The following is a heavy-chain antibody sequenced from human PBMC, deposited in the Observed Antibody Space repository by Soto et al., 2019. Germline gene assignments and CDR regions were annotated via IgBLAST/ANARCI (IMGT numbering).Heavy chain of an antibody. Sequence: XVSLRLSCAASGFTFSSYGMHWVRQAPGKGLEWVAVISYDGSNKYYADSVKGRFTISRDNSKNTLYLQMNSLRAEDTAVYYCAKERYYDFWSGYYTRGYYYYGMDVWGQGTTVTVSS. J-gene: IGHJ6*02. CDR3: AKERYYDFWSGYYTRGYYYYGMDV. V-gene: IGHV3-30*18. D-gene: IGHD3-3*01. CDR2: ISYDGSNK. CDR1: GFTFSSYG.